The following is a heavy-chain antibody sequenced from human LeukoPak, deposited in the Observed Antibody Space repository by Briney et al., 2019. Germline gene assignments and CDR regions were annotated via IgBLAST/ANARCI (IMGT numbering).Heavy chain of an antibody. V-gene: IGHV1-46*01. J-gene: IGHJ6*03. Sequence: ASVKVSCKASGYTFTSYYMHWVRQAPGQGLEWMGIINPSGGSTSYAQKFQGRVTMTRDMSTSTVYMELSSLRSEDTAVYYCARDPDCSSTSCYSRSYYYYMDVWGKGTTVTVSS. D-gene: IGHD2-2*02. CDR1: GYTFTSYY. CDR2: INPSGGST. CDR3: ARDPDCSSTSCYSRSYYYYMDV.